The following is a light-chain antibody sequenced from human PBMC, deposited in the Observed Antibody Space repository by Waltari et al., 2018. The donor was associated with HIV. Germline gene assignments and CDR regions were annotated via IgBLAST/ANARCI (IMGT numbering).Light chain of an antibody. Sequence: QSALTQPRSVSGPPGQSVTISCTGTSSHVGGYNYVPWYQQPPGKAPKLMIYDVSKRPSGVPDRFSGSKSGNTASLTISGLQSEDEADYYCCSYAGSYTLVFGGGTKLTVL. CDR3: CSYAGSYTLV. V-gene: IGLV2-11*01. CDR2: DVS. CDR1: SSHVGGYNY. J-gene: IGLJ2*01.